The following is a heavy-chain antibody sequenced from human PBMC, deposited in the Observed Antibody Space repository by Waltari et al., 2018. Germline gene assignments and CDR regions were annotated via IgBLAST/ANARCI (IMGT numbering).Heavy chain of an antibody. CDR1: GGTFSSYA. J-gene: IGHJ2*01. V-gene: IGHV1-69*13. D-gene: IGHD3-10*01. CDR3: ARDGDGYYYGSEWYFDL. Sequence: QVQLVQSGAEVKKPGSSVKVSCKASGGTFSSYAISWVRQAPGQGLEWMGGIIPIFGTANYAQKFQGRVTITADESTSTAYMELSSLRSEDTAVYYCARDGDGYYYGSEWYFDLWGRGTLVTVSS. CDR2: IIPIFGTA.